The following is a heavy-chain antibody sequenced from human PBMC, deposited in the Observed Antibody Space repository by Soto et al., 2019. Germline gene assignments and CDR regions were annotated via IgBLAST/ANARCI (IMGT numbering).Heavy chain of an antibody. J-gene: IGHJ4*02. CDR3: ARVGRDNYYDSSGYSYFDY. CDR2: IYHSGST. D-gene: IGHD3-22*01. Sequence: LSLTCAVSGGSISSGGYSWSWIRQPPGKGLEWIGYIYHSGSTYYNPSLKSRVTISVDRSKNQFSLKLSSVTAADTAVYYCARVGRDNYYDSSGYSYFDYWGQGTLVTVSS. CDR1: GGSISSGGYS. V-gene: IGHV4-30-2*01.